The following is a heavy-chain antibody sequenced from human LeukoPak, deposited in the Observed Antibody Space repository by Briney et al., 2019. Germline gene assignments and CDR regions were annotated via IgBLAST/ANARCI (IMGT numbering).Heavy chain of an antibody. D-gene: IGHD2-21*01. CDR1: GYTFTGYY. V-gene: IGHV1-2*02. Sequence: ASVKVSCKASGYTFTGYYMHWVRQAPGQGLEWMGWINPNSGGTNYAQKFQGRVTMTRDTSTSTAYMELSRLRSDDTAVYYCARDSIFSTNWFDPWGQGTLVTVSS. CDR3: ARDSIFSTNWFDP. CDR2: INPNSGGT. J-gene: IGHJ5*02.